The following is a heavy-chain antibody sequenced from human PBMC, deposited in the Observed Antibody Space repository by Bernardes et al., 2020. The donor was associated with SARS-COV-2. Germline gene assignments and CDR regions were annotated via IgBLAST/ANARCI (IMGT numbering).Heavy chain of an antibody. CDR3: ARGSGKATREFDN. V-gene: IGHV4-59*09. Sequence: TKYNPSVQSPLTISLDTSKNQFSLNINSVTAADTAVYYCARGSGKATREFDNWGQGTLVTVSS. D-gene: IGHD1-26*01. CDR2: T. J-gene: IGHJ4*02.